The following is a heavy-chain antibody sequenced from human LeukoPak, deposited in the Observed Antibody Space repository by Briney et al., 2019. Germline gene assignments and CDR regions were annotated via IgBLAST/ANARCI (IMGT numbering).Heavy chain of an antibody. CDR1: GFTVSSNY. V-gene: IGHV3-53*05. D-gene: IGHD1-26*01. CDR3: ARHLIVGATEGAFDI. CDR2: IYSGGST. J-gene: IGHJ3*02. Sequence: PPGGSPRISCAASGFTVSSNYMSWVRQAPRKGVGWGSGIYSGGSTYYADSVKGRFTISRDNSKNTLYLQMNSLRAEDTAVYYCARHLIVGATEGAFDIWGQGTMVTVSS.